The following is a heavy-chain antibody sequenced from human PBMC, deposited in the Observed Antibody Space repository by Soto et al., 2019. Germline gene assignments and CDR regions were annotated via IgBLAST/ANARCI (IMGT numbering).Heavy chain of an antibody. D-gene: IGHD6-6*01. V-gene: IGHV3-33*01. J-gene: IGHJ6*02. Sequence: QVPLVESGGGVVQPEKSLRLSCEASGFNCKNYGMHWVRQAPGRGVEWVAVIWFAGSKQYYADSVQGRFTISRDNYKNPLLLQMDSLRAEDTAVYYCARTLVQFDNYCHMGVWGLGTTVTVSS. CDR1: GFNCKNYG. CDR2: IWFAGSKQ. CDR3: ARTLVQFDNYCHMGV.